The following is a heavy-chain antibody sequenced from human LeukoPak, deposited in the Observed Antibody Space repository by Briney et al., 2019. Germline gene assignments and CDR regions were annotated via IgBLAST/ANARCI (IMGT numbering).Heavy chain of an antibody. CDR2: VSSSGSTI. D-gene: IGHD2-21*02. J-gene: IGHJ4*02. CDR1: GFTFSDYY. V-gene: IGHV3-11*01. CDR3: ARSGYCGGDCYSGYFDY. Sequence: PGGSLRLSCAASGFTFSDYYMSWIRQAPGKGLERGSYVSSSGSTIYYADSVKGRFTISRDNAKNSLYLQMNSLRAEDTAVYYCARSGYCGGDCYSGYFDYWGQGTLVTVSS.